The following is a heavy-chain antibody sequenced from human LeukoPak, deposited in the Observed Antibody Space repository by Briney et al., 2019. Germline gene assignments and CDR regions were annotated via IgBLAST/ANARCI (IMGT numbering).Heavy chain of an antibody. V-gene: IGHV4-59*08. D-gene: IGHD3-22*01. CDR1: GGSISSYY. Sequence: SETLSLTCPVSGGSISSYYWSWIRQPPGKGLEWIGYIYYSGSTNYNPSLKSRVTISVDTSKNQFSLKLSSVTAADTAVYYCARGYYYDSREIDYWGQGTLVTVSS. CDR3: ARGYYYDSREIDY. CDR2: IYYSGST. J-gene: IGHJ4*02.